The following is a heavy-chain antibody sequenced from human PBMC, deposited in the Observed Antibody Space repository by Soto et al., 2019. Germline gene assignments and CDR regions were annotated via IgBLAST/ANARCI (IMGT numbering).Heavy chain of an antibody. CDR3: ARGRLESLDYYYYYYGMDV. J-gene: IGHJ6*02. CDR2: IIPIFGTA. Sequence: ASVKVSCKASGGTFSSYAISWVRQAPGQGLEWMGGIIPIFGTANYAQKFQGRVTITADESTSTAYMELSSLRSEDTAVYYCARGRLESLDYYYYYYGMDVWGQGTTVTVSS. D-gene: IGHD1-1*01. CDR1: GGTFSSYA. V-gene: IGHV1-69*13.